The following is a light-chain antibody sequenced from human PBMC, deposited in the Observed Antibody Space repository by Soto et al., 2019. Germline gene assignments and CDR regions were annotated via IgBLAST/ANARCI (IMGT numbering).Light chain of an antibody. V-gene: IGLV1-40*01. J-gene: IGLJ3*02. Sequence: QSVLTQPPSVSGAPGQRVTISCTGSSSNIGAVYGVHWYQQLPGTAPKLLIYGNSNRPSGVPDRFSGSKSGTSASLAITGLQAEDEADYYCQSYDSSLSGWVFGGGTKLTVL. CDR2: GNS. CDR3: QSYDSSLSGWV. CDR1: SSNIGAVYG.